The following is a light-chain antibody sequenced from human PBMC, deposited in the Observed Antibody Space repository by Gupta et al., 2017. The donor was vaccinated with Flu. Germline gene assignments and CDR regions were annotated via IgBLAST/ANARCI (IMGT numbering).Light chain of an antibody. V-gene: IGLV2-14*03. CDR3: SSYASGATWV. CDR1: SSDFGGYNY. J-gene: IGLJ3*02. CDR2: DVT. Sequence: QSALTQPASVSGSPGQSITISCTGTSSDFGGYNYVSWYQQHPGKAPKLMIYDVTNRPSGVSNRFSGNKSVNTASLTISGLQTEDEADYYCSSYASGATWVFGGGTKLTVL.